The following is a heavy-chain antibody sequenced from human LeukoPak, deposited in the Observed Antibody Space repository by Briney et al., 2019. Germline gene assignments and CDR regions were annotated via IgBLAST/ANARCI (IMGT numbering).Heavy chain of an antibody. D-gene: IGHD1-14*01. J-gene: IGHJ6*03. CDR2: LLYDGNTK. CDR1: VFSLSNFG. Sequence: PGGSLRLSCAASVFSLSNFGMHWVRQAPGKGLEWVAALLYDGNTKHYADSVKGRFTISRDMSKNTFYLQMNSLTAEDTAVYYCARDHRPEIQYYYMDVWGKGTTVAVSS. V-gene: IGHV3-33*01. CDR3: ARDHRPEIQYYYMDV.